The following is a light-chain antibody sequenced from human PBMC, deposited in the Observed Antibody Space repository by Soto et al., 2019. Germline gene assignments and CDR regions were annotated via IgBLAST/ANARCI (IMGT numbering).Light chain of an antibody. CDR1: QTMTRAY. V-gene: IGKV3-20*01. J-gene: IGKJ2*01. CDR3: HQYHSPPQT. Sequence: EIVLMQSPGTLSLSPGERATLSCRASQTMTRAYVAWYQQKPGQAPRLLIYAASYRATGISDKFSGSGSGTDFSLTISRLGPEDSAVYYCHQYHSPPQTFGQGTKVEIK. CDR2: AAS.